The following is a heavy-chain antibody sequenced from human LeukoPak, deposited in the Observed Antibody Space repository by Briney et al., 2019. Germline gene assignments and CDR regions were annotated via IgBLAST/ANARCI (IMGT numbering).Heavy chain of an antibody. D-gene: IGHD2-2*01. J-gene: IGHJ4*02. CDR2: ILPILGIA. V-gene: IGHV1-69*02. CDR3: ARSNIVVGEIDY. Sequence: GRILPILGIANYAQKFQGRVTITADKSTSTAYMELSSLRSEDTAVYYCARSNIVVGEIDYWGQGTLVTVSS.